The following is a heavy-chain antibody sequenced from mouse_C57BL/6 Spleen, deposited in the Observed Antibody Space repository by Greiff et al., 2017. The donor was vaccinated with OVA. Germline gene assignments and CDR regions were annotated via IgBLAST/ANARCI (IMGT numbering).Heavy chain of an antibody. V-gene: IGHV1-42*01. Sequence: DVQLQESGPELVKPGASVKISCKASGYSFTGYYMNWVKQSPEKSLEWIGEINPSTGGTTYNQKFKAKATLTVDKSSSTAYMQLKSLTSEDSAVYYCARSDYARYFDYWGQGTTLTVSS. D-gene: IGHD1-1*01. CDR1: GYSFTGYY. CDR2: INPSTGGT. CDR3: ARSDYARYFDY. J-gene: IGHJ2*01.